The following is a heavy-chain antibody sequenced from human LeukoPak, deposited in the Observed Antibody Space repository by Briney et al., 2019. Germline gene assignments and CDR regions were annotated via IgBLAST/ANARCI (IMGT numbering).Heavy chain of an antibody. J-gene: IGHJ6*02. CDR3: ARGPRLPYYYGMDV. Sequence: SETLSLTCTVSGGSISSSSYYWGWIRQPPGKGLEWIGSIYYSGSTYYNPSLKSRVTISVDTSKNQFSLKLSSVTAADTAVYYCARGPRLPYYYGMDVWGQGTTVTVSS. V-gene: IGHV4-39*01. CDR1: GGSISSSSYY. CDR2: IYYSGST. D-gene: IGHD2-15*01.